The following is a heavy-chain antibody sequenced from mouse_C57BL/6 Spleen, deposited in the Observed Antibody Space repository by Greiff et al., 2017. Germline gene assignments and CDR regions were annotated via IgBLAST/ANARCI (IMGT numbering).Heavy chain of an antibody. CDR2: INPSSGYT. CDR1: GYTFTSYW. CDR3: AKCGTTVVDWYFDV. Sequence: VQLQQSGAELAKPGASVKLSCKASGYTFTSYWMHWVKQRPGQGLEWIGYINPSSGYTKYNQKFKDKATLTAAKSSSTADMQLSSLTYEDSAVYYCAKCGTTVVDWYFDVWGTGTTVTVSS. V-gene: IGHV1-7*01. J-gene: IGHJ1*03. D-gene: IGHD1-1*01.